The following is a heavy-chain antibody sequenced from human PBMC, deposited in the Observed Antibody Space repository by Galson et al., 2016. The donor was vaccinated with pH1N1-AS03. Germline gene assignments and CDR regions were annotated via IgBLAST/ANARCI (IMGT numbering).Heavy chain of an antibody. CDR2: ISAGGGDT. J-gene: IGHJ4*02. CDR1: GFTFSTYA. D-gene: IGHD4-23*01. V-gene: IGHV3-23*01. Sequence: SLRLSCAASGFTFSTYAMSWVRQAQGMGLEWVSSISAGGGDTYYADSVKGRFTISRDNSRNTVSLQMNSLRDDDTAVYYCVRRSPWATVGTYYFDYWGQGTLVTVSS. CDR3: VRRSPWATVGTYYFDY.